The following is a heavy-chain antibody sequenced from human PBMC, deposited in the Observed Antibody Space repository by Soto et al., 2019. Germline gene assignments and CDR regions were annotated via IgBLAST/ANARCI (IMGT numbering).Heavy chain of an antibody. D-gene: IGHD6-19*01. J-gene: IGHJ4*02. CDR2: TDYSGNT. CDR3: ARAVGDPLYYLDY. Sequence: SETLSLTCTVSSDSISSYYWIWIRQSPGKGLEWIGYTDYSGNTNYNPSLKSRVTISGDTSKNQFSLRLSSVTAADTAVYYCARAVGDPLYYLDYWGQGTLVTVSS. CDR1: SDSISSYY. V-gene: IGHV4-59*08.